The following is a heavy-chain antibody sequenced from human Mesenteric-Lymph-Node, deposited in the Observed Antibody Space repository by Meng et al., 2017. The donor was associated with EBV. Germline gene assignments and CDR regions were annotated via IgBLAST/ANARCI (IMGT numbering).Heavy chain of an antibody. Sequence: QVQLAESGPGLVKPSETLSLTCAVSGGSISSGSYYWGWIRQPPGKGLEWIGNIYYRGSTYYNPSLRSRVTISVDTSKNQFTLKLTSVTAADTAVYYCVSYDYGDYVAFDSWGQGTLSNVSS. CDR3: VSYDYGDYVAFDS. V-gene: IGHV4-39*01. CDR1: GGSISSGSYY. CDR2: IYYRGST. D-gene: IGHD4-17*01. J-gene: IGHJ4*02.